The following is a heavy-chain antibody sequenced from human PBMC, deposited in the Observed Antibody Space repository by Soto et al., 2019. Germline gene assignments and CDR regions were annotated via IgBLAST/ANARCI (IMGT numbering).Heavy chain of an antibody. D-gene: IGHD1-26*01. CDR3: AKRRGGTYLVDH. J-gene: IGHJ4*02. CDR1: EITFSAYA. CDR2: ISANTLGT. Sequence: GGSLRLSCAASEITFSAYAMGWVRQTPGKGLEWVSGISANTLGTYYADSVKGRFTVSRDNSNNILYLQMNFLRAEDTALYYWAKRRGGTYLVDHWGQGTLVTVSS. V-gene: IGHV3-23*01.